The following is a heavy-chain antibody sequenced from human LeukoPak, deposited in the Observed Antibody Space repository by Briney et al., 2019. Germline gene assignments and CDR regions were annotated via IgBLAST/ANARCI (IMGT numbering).Heavy chain of an antibody. D-gene: IGHD2-15*01. CDR2: INHSGST. V-gene: IGHV4-34*01. CDR3: ARDPPGVAPDY. Sequence: SETLSLTCAVYGGSFSGYYWSWIRQPPGKGLEWIGEINHSGSTNYNPSLKSRVTISVDTSKNQFSLKLSSVTAADTAVYYCARDPPGVAPDYWGQGTLVTVSS. CDR1: GGSFSGYY. J-gene: IGHJ4*02.